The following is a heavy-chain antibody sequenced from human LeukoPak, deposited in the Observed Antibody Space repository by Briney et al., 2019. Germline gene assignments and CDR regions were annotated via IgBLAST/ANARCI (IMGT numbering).Heavy chain of an antibody. CDR2: IQRDGSEK. D-gene: IGHD6-19*01. Sequence: GGSLRLSCAASGFTVSNYWMNWVRQAPGKGLEWVASIQRDGSEKYYVESMKGRFTISRDNAKNSLYLQMNSLRAEDTAVYYCARQGYSSGKWGQGTLVTVSS. V-gene: IGHV3-7*01. CDR1: GFTVSNYW. CDR3: ARQGYSSGK. J-gene: IGHJ4*02.